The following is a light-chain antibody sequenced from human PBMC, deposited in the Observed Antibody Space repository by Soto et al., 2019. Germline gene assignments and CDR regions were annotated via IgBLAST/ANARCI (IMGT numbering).Light chain of an antibody. J-gene: IGKJ4*01. Sequence: DIQRTQSPSSLSASVGDIVTITFRASQSISSYLNWYQQKPGKAPKLLIYAASSLQSGVPSRFSGSGSGTDFTLTISSLQPEDFATYYCQQSYSTPVVFGGGTKVDIK. CDR3: QQSYSTPVV. CDR1: QSISSY. CDR2: AAS. V-gene: IGKV1-39*01.